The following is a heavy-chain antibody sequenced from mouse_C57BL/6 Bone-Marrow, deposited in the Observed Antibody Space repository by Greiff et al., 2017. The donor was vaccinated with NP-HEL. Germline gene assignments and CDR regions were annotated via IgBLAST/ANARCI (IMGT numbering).Heavy chain of an antibody. CDR1: GYTFTSYT. CDR3: ARDGSSYDAMDY. J-gene: IGHJ4*01. CDR2: INPSSGYT. V-gene: IGHV1-4*01. Sequence: LQESGAELARPGASVKMSCKASGYTFTSYTMHWVKQRPGQGLEWIGYINPSSGYTKYNQKFKDKATLTADKSSSTAYMQLSSLTSEDSAVYYCARDGSSYDAMDYWGQGTSVTVSS. D-gene: IGHD1-1*01.